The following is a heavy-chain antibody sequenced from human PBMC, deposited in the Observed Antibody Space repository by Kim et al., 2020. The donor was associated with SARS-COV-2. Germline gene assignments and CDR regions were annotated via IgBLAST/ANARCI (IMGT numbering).Heavy chain of an antibody. CDR1: GYTFTSYA. CDR3: ARGASGSSGWSSGVGWFDP. J-gene: IGHJ5*02. V-gene: IGHV1-3*01. Sequence: ASVKVSCKASGYTFTSYAMHWVRQAPGQRLEWMGWINAGNGNTKYSQKFQGRVTITRDTSASTAYMELSSLRSEDTAVYYCARGASGSSGWSSGVGWFDPRGQGTLVTVSS. CDR2: INAGNGNT. D-gene: IGHD6-19*01.